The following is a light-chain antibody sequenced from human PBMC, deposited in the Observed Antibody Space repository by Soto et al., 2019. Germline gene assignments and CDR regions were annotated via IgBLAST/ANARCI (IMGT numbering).Light chain of an antibody. CDR2: GAS. J-gene: IGKJ1*01. V-gene: IGKV3-15*01. Sequence: EIVMTQSPATLSLSPGERATLSCRASHSVTSNLAWYQHKVGQAPRLLIFGASTRATGVPARFSGSGSGTEFTLTISSLQSEDFAVYYCQQYNNWPGTFGQGTQVEIK. CDR3: QQYNNWPGT. CDR1: HSVTSN.